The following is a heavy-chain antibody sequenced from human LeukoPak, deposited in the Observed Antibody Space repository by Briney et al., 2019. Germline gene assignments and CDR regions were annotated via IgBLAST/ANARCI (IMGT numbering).Heavy chain of an antibody. V-gene: IGHV6-1*01. CDR3: ARGINSAFDI. J-gene: IGHJ3*02. D-gene: IGHD2-15*01. CDR1: GDSISSNGVA. Sequence: SQTLSLTCVISGDSISSNGVAWNWIRPSPSRGLEWLGRTYYTSKWYNDHVVSVRSRITINPDTSKNQFSLHLNSVTPEDTAVYYCARGINSAFDIWGQGTLVTVSS. CDR2: TYYTSKWYN.